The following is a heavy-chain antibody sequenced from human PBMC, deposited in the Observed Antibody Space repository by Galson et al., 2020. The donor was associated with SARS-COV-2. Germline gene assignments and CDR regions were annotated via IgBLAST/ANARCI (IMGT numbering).Heavy chain of an antibody. J-gene: IGHJ4*02. D-gene: IGHD3-22*01. V-gene: IGHV4-59*01. Sequence: SETLSLTCTVSGGSISNYYWSWIRQPPGKGLEWIGYIYYSGSTNYNPSLNSRVTISVDTSKNQFSLRLSSVTAADTAVYYCAREGYDSSGYYFAYWGQGTLVTVSS. CDR2: IYYSGST. CDR1: GGSISNYY. CDR3: AREGYDSSGYYFAY.